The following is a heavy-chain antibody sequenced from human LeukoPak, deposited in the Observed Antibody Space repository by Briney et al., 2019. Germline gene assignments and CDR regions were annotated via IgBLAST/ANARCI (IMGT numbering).Heavy chain of an antibody. CDR1: GFTFSSYS. CDR2: ISSSSSYI. J-gene: IGHJ4*02. Sequence: GGSLRLSCAASGFTFSSYSMNWVRQAPGKGLEWVSSISSSSSYIYYADSVKGRFTISRDDAKNSLYLQMNSLRAEDTAVYYCARDPGYYDSSGYYEDYWGQGTLVTVSS. D-gene: IGHD3-22*01. CDR3: ARDPGYYDSSGYYEDY. V-gene: IGHV3-21*01.